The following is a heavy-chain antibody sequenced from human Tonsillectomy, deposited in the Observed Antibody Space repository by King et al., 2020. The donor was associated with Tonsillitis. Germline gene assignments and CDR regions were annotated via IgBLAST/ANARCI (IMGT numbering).Heavy chain of an antibody. CDR1: GGSISSSSYY. J-gene: IGHJ6*02. Sequence: QLQESGPGLVKPSETLSLTCTVSGGSISSSSYYWGWIRQPPGKGLEWIGSIYYSGSTYYNPSLKSRVTISVDTSKNQFSLKLSSVTAADTAVYYCARPSGGDYDDYYYGMDVWGQGTTVTVSS. D-gene: IGHD4-17*01. CDR3: ARPSGGDYDDYYYGMDV. V-gene: IGHV4-39*01. CDR2: IYYSGST.